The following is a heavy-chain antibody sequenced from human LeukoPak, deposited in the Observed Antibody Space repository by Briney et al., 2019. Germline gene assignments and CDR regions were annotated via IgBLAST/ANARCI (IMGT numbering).Heavy chain of an antibody. Sequence: SETLSLTCAVYGGSFSGYYWSWIRQPPGKGLEWIGEINHSGSTNYNPSLKSRVTISVDRSKNQFSLKLSSVTAADTAVYYCARGGDILTGYYMRDAFDIWGQGTMVTVSS. V-gene: IGHV4-34*01. CDR2: INHSGST. J-gene: IGHJ3*02. D-gene: IGHD3-9*01. CDR3: ARGGDILTGYYMRDAFDI. CDR1: GGSFSGYY.